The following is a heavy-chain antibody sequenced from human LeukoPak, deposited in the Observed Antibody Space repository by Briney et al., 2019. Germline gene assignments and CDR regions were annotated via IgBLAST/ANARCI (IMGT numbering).Heavy chain of an antibody. CDR2: INHSGST. J-gene: IGHJ6*02. Sequence: ASETLSLTCAVYGGSFSGYYWSWIRQPPGKGLEWIGEINHSGSTNYNPSLKSRVTISVDTSKNQFSLKLSSVTAADTAVYYCARGGSVYGSGNYYYYYGMDAWGQGTTVTVSS. V-gene: IGHV4-34*01. CDR1: GGSFSGYY. CDR3: ARGGSVYGSGNYYYYYGMDA. D-gene: IGHD3-10*01.